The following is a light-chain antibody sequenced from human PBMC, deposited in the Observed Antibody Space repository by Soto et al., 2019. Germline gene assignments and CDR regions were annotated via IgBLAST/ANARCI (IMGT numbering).Light chain of an antibody. V-gene: IGLV2-14*01. CDR1: SSDVGAYNY. CDR2: DVS. J-gene: IGLJ1*01. CDR3: SSYTSTTPFV. Sequence: QSALTQPASVSGSPGQSITISCTGTSSDVGAYNYVSWYQQRPGKAPKLMIYDVSNRPSGVSNRFSGSKSGNTASLTISGLQAEDEADYYCSSYTSTTPFVFGPGTKLT.